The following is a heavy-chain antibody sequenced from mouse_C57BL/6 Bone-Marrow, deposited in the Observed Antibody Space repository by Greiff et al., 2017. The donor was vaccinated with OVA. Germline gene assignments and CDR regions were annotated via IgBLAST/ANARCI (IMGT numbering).Heavy chain of an antibody. Sequence: EVQVVESGGGLVKPGGSLKLSCAASGFTFSDYGMHWVRQAPEKGLEWVAYISSGSSTIYYADTVKGRFTISRDNAKKTLFLQMTSLRSEDTAMYYCARNYYGSSYWYFDVWGTGTTVTVSS. CDR2: ISSGSSTI. CDR3: ARNYYGSSYWYFDV. J-gene: IGHJ1*03. CDR1: GFTFSDYG. V-gene: IGHV5-17*01. D-gene: IGHD1-1*01.